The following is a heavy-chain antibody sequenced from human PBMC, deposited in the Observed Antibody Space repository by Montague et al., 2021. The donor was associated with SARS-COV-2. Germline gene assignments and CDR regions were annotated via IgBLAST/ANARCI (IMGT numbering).Heavy chain of an antibody. CDR1: GGSISSYY. CDR3: AREPGYGDYFGN. CDR2: IYYSGST. Sequence: SKTLSLTCTVSGGSISSYYWSWIRQPPGKGLEWIGYIYYSGSTNYNPSLKSRVTISVDTSKSQFSLKLSSVTAADTAVYYCAREPGYGDYFGNWGQGTLVTVSS. V-gene: IGHV4-59*01. J-gene: IGHJ4*02. D-gene: IGHD4-17*01.